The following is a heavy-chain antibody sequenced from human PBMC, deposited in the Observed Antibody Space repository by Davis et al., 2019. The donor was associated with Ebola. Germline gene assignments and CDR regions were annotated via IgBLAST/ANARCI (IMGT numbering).Heavy chain of an antibody. V-gene: IGHV4-34*01. J-gene: IGHJ6*02. CDR3: ARGPTYYYGMDV. Sequence: SETLSLTCAVYGGSFSGYYWSWIRQPPGKGLEWIGEINHSGSTNYNPSLKSRVTISVDPSKNQFSLKLSSVTAADTAVYYCARGPTYYYGMDVWGQGTTVTVSS. CDR1: GGSFSGYY. CDR2: INHSGST.